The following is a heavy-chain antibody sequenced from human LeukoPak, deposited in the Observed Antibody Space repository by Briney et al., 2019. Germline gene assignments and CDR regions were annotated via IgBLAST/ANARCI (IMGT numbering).Heavy chain of an antibody. CDR1: GFPFNNAW. D-gene: IGHD4/OR15-4a*01. J-gene: IGHJ4*02. V-gene: IGHV3-15*07. Sequence: PGGSLRLSCVASGFPFNNAWMNWVRQTPGKGLEWVDRIKSKTDGETTDYVAPVKGRFTISRDDSENTVYLQMNSLKTEDTATYYCANGPFWGQGTLVTVSS. CDR2: IKSKTDGETT. CDR3: ANGPF.